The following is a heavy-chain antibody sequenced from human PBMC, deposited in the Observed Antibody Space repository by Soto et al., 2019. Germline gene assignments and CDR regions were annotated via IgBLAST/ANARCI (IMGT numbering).Heavy chain of an antibody. Sequence: QVQLVQSGGEVKRPGASVKVSCKTSGYTFSNYGITWVRQAPGQPLEWLGWISLYSDGANYAQKFQGRVYMTTDTSTNTAYMELSSLRSDDPAVDYCARVVPGAEAWFGPWGQGTLVTVSS. V-gene: IGHV1-18*01. D-gene: IGHD2-2*01. CDR3: ARVVPGAEAWFGP. J-gene: IGHJ5*02. CDR2: ISLYSDGA. CDR1: GYTFSNYG.